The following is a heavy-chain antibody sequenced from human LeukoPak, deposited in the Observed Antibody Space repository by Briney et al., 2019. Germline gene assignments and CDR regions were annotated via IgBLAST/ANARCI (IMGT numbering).Heavy chain of an antibody. Sequence: GASVKVSCKASGGTFSSYAISWVRQAPGQGLEWMGGIIPIFGTANYAQKFQGRVTITADESTSTAYMELSSLRSEDTAVYYCARQMVRGVIIWGQGTLVTVSS. CDR1: GGTFSSYA. V-gene: IGHV1-69*13. CDR3: ARQMVRGVII. J-gene: IGHJ4*02. D-gene: IGHD3-10*01. CDR2: IIPIFGTA.